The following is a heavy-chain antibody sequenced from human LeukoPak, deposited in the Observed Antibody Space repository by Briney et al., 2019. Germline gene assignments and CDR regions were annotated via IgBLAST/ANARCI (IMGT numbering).Heavy chain of an antibody. CDR2: IYYSGST. D-gene: IGHD3-22*01. V-gene: IGHV4-59*01. J-gene: IGHJ4*02. CDR3: ARGGGTHYYDSSGYPD. CDR1: GGSISSYY. Sequence: PSETLSLTCTVSGGSISSYYWSWIRKPPGRGLEWIGYIYYSGSTNYNPSLKSRVTISVDTSKNQFSLKLSSVTAADTAVYYCARGGGTHYYDSSGYPDWGQGTLVTVSS.